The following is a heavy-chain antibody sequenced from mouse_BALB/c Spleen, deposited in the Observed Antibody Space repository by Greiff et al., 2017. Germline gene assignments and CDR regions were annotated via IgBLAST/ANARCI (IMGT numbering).Heavy chain of an antibody. CDR1: GYPFPCQE. CDR3: ARSLYYGSSYPFAY. V-gene: IGHV1S56*01. D-gene: IGHD1-1*01. J-gene: IGHJ3*01. CDR2: IYSGDGRT. Sequence: QVQPQQFGPELVKPGALVKIFCKGFGYPFPCQELNWVKPRPGQGPEWIGWIYSGDGRTKHNEKFKGKATLTADKSPSTAYMQLSSLTSENSAVYFCARSLYYGSSYPFAYWGQGTLVTVSA.